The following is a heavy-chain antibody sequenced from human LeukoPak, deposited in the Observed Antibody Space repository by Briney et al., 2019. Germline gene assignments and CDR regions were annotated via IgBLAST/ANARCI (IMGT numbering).Heavy chain of an antibody. CDR3: AREHEQEDAFDI. J-gene: IGHJ3*02. V-gene: IGHV3-66*01. CDR1: GFTVSSNY. CDR2: IYSGGTT. Sequence: GGSLRLSCAASGFTVSSNYMSWVRQAPGKGLEWVSVIYSGGTTYYADSVKGRFTICRDNSKNTLYLQMNSLRAEDTAVYYCAREHEQEDAFDIWGQGTMVTVSS.